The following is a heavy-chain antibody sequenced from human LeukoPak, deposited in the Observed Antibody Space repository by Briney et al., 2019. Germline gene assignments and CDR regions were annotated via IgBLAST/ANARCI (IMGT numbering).Heavy chain of an antibody. CDR1: GFTFSSYS. J-gene: IGHJ4*02. CDR3: ARAVERGYSYGYYFDY. D-gene: IGHD5-18*01. V-gene: IGHV3-48*01. Sequence: GGSLRLSCAASGFTFSSYSMNWVRQAPGKGLEWVSYISSSSSIIYYADSVKGRFTISRDNAKNSLYLQMNSLRAEDTAVYYCARAVERGYSYGYYFDYWGQGTLVTVSS. CDR2: ISSSSSII.